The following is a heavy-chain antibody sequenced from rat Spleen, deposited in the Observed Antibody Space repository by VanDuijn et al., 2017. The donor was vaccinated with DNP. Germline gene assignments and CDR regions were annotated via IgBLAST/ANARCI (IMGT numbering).Heavy chain of an antibody. CDR1: GYPITSDY. Sequence: EVQLQESGPGLVKPSQSLSLTCSVTGYPITSDYWGWIRKFPGNKLEWMGYVNSAGTTIYNPSLKSQISITRDTSENQFFLQLNSVTAEDTATYYCARSGGVHYGLSLDYWGQGVMVTVSS. D-gene: IGHD1-6*01. J-gene: IGHJ2*01. CDR2: VNSAGTT. V-gene: IGHV3-3*01. CDR3: ARSGGVHYGLSLDY.